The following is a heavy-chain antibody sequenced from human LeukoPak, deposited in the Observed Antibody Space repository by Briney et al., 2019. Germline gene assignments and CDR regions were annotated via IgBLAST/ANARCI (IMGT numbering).Heavy chain of an antibody. CDR3: ARTLWVVGATPDAFDI. CDR2: ISGSGGST. J-gene: IGHJ3*02. V-gene: IGHV3-23*01. Sequence: GGSLRLSCAASGFTFSSYAMSWVRQAPGKGLEWVSAISGSGGSTYYADSVKGRFTISRDNAKNSLYLQMNSLRAEDTAVYYCARTLWVVGATPDAFDIWGQGTMVTVSS. D-gene: IGHD1-26*01. CDR1: GFTFSSYA.